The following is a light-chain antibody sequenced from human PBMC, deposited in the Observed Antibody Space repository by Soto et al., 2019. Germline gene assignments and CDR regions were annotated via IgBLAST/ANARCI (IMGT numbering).Light chain of an antibody. CDR1: QSVTSTH. CDR2: DAS. Sequence: ELVLTQSPGTLSLSPGERATLSCRASQSVTSTHLAWYQQKPGQAPRLLIYDASTRATGIPDRFSGSGSGTDFTLTISRLEPEDFAVYCCQQFDGSLWTFGPGTKVDIK. CDR3: QQFDGSLWT. V-gene: IGKV3-20*01. J-gene: IGKJ1*01.